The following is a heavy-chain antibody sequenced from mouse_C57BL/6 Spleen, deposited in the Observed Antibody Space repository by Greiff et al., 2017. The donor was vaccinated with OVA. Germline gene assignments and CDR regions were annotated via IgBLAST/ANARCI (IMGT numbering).Heavy chain of an antibody. V-gene: IGHV1-82*01. Sequence: VKLVESGPELVKPGASVKISCKASGYAFSSSWMNWVKQRPGKGLEWIGRIYPGDGDTNYNGKFKGKATLTADKSSSTAYMQLSSLTSEDSAVYFCARRDYSNYGSWFAYWGQGTLVTVSA. CDR2: IYPGDGDT. J-gene: IGHJ3*01. CDR1: GYAFSSSW. CDR3: ARRDYSNYGSWFAY. D-gene: IGHD2-5*01.